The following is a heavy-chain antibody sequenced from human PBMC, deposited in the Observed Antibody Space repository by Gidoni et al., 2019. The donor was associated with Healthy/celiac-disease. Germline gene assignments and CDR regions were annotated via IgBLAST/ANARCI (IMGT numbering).Heavy chain of an antibody. V-gene: IGHV1-69*01. CDR1: GGTFSSYA. Sequence: QVQLVQPGAEVKTPGSSVQVSCKASGGTFSSYAISWVRQATGEGLEWMGGIIPIFGTANYAQKFQGRDTITAEEPTSTAYMELSSLGYEGTAVYYCARTPQSRGVAFDIWGQGTMVTVSS. CDR3: ARTPQSRGVAFDI. D-gene: IGHD1-26*01. J-gene: IGHJ3*02. CDR2: IIPIFGTA.